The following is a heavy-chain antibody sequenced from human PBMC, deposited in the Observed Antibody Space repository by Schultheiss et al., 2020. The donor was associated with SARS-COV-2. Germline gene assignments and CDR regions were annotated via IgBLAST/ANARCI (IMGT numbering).Heavy chain of an antibody. Sequence: SETLSLTCAVSGYSISSGYYWSWIRQPPGKRLEWIGYINYSGTNYNPSLKSRVTISVDTSKNQFSLNLSSVTAADTAVYYCARGPYYYDPYGGGMYYGMDVWGQGTTVTVSS. D-gene: IGHD3-22*01. CDR1: GYSISSGYY. CDR3: ARGPYYYDPYGGGMYYGMDV. V-gene: IGHV4-61*01. CDR2: INYSGT. J-gene: IGHJ6*02.